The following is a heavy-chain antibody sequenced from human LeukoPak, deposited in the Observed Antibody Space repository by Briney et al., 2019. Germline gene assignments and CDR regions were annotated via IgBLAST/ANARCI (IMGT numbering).Heavy chain of an antibody. V-gene: IGHV1-2*02. J-gene: IGHJ4*02. D-gene: IGHD5-18*01. CDR3: ARSRTAMITYFDY. Sequence: ASVKVSCKASGYTFTGYYMHWVRQAPGQGLEWMGWINPNSGGTNYAQKFQGRVTMTRDTSISTAYMELSRLRSDDTAVYYCARSRTAMITYFDYWGQGILVTVSS. CDR2: INPNSGGT. CDR1: GYTFTGYY.